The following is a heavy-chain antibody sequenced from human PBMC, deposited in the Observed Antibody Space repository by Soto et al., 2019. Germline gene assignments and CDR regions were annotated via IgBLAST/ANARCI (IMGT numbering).Heavy chain of an antibody. CDR2: TYYRSKWYN. Sequence: SQTLSLTCAISGDSVSSNSAAGNWIRQSPSRGLEWLGRTYYRSKWYNDYAVSVKSRITINPVTSKNQFSLQLNSVTPEDTAVYYCARDHRSTVAGTSDAFDIWGQGTMVTVS. CDR3: ARDHRSTVAGTSDAFDI. J-gene: IGHJ3*02. D-gene: IGHD6-19*01. V-gene: IGHV6-1*01. CDR1: GDSVSSNSAA.